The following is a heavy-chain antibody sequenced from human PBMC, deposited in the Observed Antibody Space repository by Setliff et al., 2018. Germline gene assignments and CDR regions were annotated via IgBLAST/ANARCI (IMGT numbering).Heavy chain of an antibody. D-gene: IGHD6-6*01. Sequence: SETLSLTCTVSGGSISSSSYYWGWIRQPPGKGLEWIGSIYYSGGTYYNPSLKSRVTISVDTSKNQFSLKLSSVTAADTAVYYCARQAKSIAAPPADYYGMDVWGQGTTVTVSS. CDR1: GGSISSSSYY. V-gene: IGHV4-39*01. CDR2: IYYSGGT. J-gene: IGHJ6*02. CDR3: ARQAKSIAAPPADYYGMDV.